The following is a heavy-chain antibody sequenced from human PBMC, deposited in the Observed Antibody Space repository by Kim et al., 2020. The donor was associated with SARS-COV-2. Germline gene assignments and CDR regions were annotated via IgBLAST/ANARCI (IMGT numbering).Heavy chain of an antibody. Sequence: ASVKVSCKASGYSFTAYTIHWVRQAPGQRLEWMGWINAANGNTEFSQKFQDRVTSSRDTSATTVHMEVSSLRSEDTAVYYCARGAYCRGGICFPPGGYWGQGTLVTVSS. J-gene: IGHJ4*02. D-gene: IGHD2-15*01. CDR3: ARGAYCRGGICFPPGGY. V-gene: IGHV1-3*01. CDR2: INAANGNT. CDR1: GYSFTAYT.